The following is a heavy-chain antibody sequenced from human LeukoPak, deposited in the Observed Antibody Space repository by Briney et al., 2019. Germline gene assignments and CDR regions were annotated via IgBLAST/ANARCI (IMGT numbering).Heavy chain of an antibody. CDR1: GGSFSGYY. J-gene: IGHJ5*02. CDR2: INHSGST. CDR3: ARDAAPYYYGSGIFRKNNWFDP. Sequence: PSETLSLTCAVHGGSFSGYYWSWIRQPPGKGLEWIGEINHSGSTNYNPSLKSRVTISVDTSKNQFSLKLSSVTAADTAVYYCARDAAPYYYGSGIFRKNNWFDPWGQGTLVTVSS. V-gene: IGHV4-34*01. D-gene: IGHD3-10*01.